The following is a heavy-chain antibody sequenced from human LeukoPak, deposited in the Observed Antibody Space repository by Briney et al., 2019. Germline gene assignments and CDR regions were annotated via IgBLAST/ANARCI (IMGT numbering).Heavy chain of an antibody. J-gene: IGHJ4*02. CDR1: GFTFSNHA. CDR3: ARDRPTGASRVFVVQ. V-gene: IGHV3-21*01. Sequence: GGSLRLSCTASGFTFSNHAMTWVRQAPGKGLEWVSSMSSGGTYIYYADSVRGRFTISRDNAKNPLYLVMNSLGAEDTATYYWARDRPTGASRVFVVQWGQGTLVTVSS. D-gene: IGHD2-15*01. CDR2: MSSGGTYI.